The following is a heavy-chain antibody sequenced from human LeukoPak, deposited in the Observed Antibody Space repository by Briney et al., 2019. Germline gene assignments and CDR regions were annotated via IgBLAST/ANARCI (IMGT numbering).Heavy chain of an antibody. CDR3: AKGAYDYIEMGYFDY. CDR2: ISGSGGGT. V-gene: IGHV3-23*01. Sequence: GGCLRLSYAAAGFSLTNLAMSSVRQAPGKGLEWLSLISGSGGGTFYADSVKGRFTITRDNSKNRLYLQMNSLRAEDTALYYCAKGAYDYIEMGYFDYWGQGTLVTVSS. CDR1: GFSLTNLA. D-gene: IGHD5-12*01. J-gene: IGHJ4*02.